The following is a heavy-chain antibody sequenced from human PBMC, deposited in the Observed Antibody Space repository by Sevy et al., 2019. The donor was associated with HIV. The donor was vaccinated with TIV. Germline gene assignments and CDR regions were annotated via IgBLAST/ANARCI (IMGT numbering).Heavy chain of an antibody. CDR1: GFDVSDNY. V-gene: IGHV3-53*01. Sequence: GGSLRLSCAASGFDVSDNYISWVRQAPGKGLEWVSVISNRGLTYYTDSVNGRFTISRDNSKNMVHLQMNSLRAEDMALYYCARCHWFGPPGWYYYDYWGQGALVTVSS. CDR2: ISNRGLT. CDR3: ARCHWFGPPGWYYYDY. J-gene: IGHJ4*02. D-gene: IGHD3-10*01.